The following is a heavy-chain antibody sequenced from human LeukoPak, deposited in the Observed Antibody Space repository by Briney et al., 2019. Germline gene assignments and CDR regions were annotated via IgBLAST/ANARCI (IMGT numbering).Heavy chain of an antibody. CDR3: ARDFTTMVRGVIPEWFDP. J-gene: IGHJ5*02. D-gene: IGHD3-10*01. CDR1: GFTFSSYS. CDR2: ISSGSSYI. V-gene: IGHV3-21*01. Sequence: GGSLRLSCAASGFTFSSYSMNWVRQAPGKGLEWVSSISSGSSYIYYADSVKGRFTISRDNAKNSLYLQMNSLRAEDTAVYYCARDFTTMVRGVIPEWFDPWGQGTLVTVSS.